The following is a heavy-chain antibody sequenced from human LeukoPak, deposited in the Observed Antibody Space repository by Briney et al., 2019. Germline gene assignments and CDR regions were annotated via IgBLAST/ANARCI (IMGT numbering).Heavy chain of an antibody. CDR3: ATGKPWSGYHMPFQH. V-gene: IGHV1-24*01. CDR2: FDPEDGET. CDR1: GYTLTELS. Sequence: ASVKVSCKVSGYTLTELSMHWVRQAPGKGLEWMGGFDPEDGETIYAQKFQGRVTMTEDTSTDTAYMELSSLRSEDTAVYYCATGKPWSGYHMPFQHWGQGTLVTVSS. J-gene: IGHJ1*01. D-gene: IGHD3-3*01.